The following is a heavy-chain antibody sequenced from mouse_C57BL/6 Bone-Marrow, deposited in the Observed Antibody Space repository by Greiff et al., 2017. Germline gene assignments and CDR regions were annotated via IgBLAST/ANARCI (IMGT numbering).Heavy chain of an antibody. Sequence: EVMLVESGEGLVKPGGSLKLSCAASGFTFSSYAMSWVRQTPEKRLEWVAYISSGGDYIYYADTVKGRFTISRANARNTLYLQMSSLKSEDTAMYYCTRGRLRYYFDYWGQGTTLTVSS. CDR2: ISSGGDYI. V-gene: IGHV5-9-1*02. CDR3: TRGRLRYYFDY. J-gene: IGHJ2*01. CDR1: GFTFSSYA. D-gene: IGHD1-1*01.